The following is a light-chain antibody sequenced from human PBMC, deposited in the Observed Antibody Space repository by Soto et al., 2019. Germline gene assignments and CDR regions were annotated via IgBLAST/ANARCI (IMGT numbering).Light chain of an antibody. V-gene: IGKV1-33*01. CDR2: DAS. Sequence: DIQMTQSPSSLFSSVAYIFTITCQSTQDINIYLNWYQQKPGKAPNLLIYDASNLEIGVPSRFSGSGSGTHFTFTISSLQTEDIGTYYCQQYDILPITFGRGTRLEIK. CDR1: QDINIY. J-gene: IGKJ5*01. CDR3: QQYDILPIT.